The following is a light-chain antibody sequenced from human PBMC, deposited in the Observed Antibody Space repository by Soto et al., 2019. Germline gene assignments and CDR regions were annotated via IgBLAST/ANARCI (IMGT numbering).Light chain of an antibody. V-gene: IGKV1-5*01. J-gene: IGKJ3*01. CDR3: QQLNSYVFT. CDR2: DAS. Sequence: GDRVTITCRASQTISTWLAWYQQKPGKAPKLLIYDASSLESGVPSRFSGSGSGTEFTLTISSLQPDDFATYYCQQLNSYVFTFGPGTKVDIK. CDR1: QTISTW.